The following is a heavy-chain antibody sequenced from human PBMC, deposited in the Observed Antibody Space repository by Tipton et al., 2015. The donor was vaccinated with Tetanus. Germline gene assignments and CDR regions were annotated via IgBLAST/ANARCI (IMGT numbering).Heavy chain of an antibody. D-gene: IGHD6-19*01. V-gene: IGHV3-15*01. CDR2: IKSKTDGGTT. CDR3: TTRSQWLVLGYYYYGMDV. CDR1: GFTFSNAW. Sequence: SLRLSCAASGFTFSNAWMSWVRQAPGKGLEWVGRIKSKTDGGTTDYAAPVKGRFTISRDDSKNTLYLQMNSLKTEDTAVYYCTTRSQWLVLGYYYYGMDVWGQGTTVTVSS. J-gene: IGHJ6*02.